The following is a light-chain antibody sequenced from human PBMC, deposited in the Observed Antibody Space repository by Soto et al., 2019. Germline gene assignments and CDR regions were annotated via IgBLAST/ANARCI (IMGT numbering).Light chain of an antibody. J-gene: IGKJ1*01. CDR1: QSVSSY. Sequence: EIVLTQSPATLSLSRGERGTLSCRASQSVSSYLAWHPQKPGQAPRLLIYDASNRATGIPARFSGSGSGTDFTLTISRLEPEDFAVYYCQQRSNWPWTFGQGTKVDIK. CDR2: DAS. CDR3: QQRSNWPWT. V-gene: IGKV3-11*01.